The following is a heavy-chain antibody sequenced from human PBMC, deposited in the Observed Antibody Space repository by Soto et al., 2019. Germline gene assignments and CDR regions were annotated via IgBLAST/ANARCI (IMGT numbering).Heavy chain of an antibody. Sequence: GGSLRLSCAASGFTFSRYALHWVRQAPGKGLEFVSAISSNGISTYYANSVKGRFTISRDNSNNTLYLQMGSLRAEDMAVYYCARAWSAAAAPPFDYWGQGTPVTVSS. CDR2: ISSNGIST. CDR3: ARAWSAAAAPPFDY. J-gene: IGHJ4*02. D-gene: IGHD6-13*01. V-gene: IGHV3-64*01. CDR1: GFTFSRYA.